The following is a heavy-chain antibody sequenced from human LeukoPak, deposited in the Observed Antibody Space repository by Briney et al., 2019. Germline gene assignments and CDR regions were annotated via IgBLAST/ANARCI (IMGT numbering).Heavy chain of an antibody. CDR1: GYTFTSYY. J-gene: IGHJ6*02. CDR2: INPSGGST. Sequence: GASVKVSCKASGYTFTSYYMHWVRQAPGQGLEWMGIINPSGGSTSYAQKFQGRVTMTRDTSTSTVYMELSSLRSEDTAVYYCAKDQITYGPPLYGMDVWGQGTTVTVSS. D-gene: IGHD1-14*01. CDR3: AKDQITYGPPLYGMDV. V-gene: IGHV1-46*01.